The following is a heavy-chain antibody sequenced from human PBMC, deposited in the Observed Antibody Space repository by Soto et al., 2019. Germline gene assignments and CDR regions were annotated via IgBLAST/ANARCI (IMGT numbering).Heavy chain of an antibody. V-gene: IGHV3-7*01. D-gene: IGHD6-19*01. CDR1: GFTFSNYW. CDR3: ARVAYGNGWIFDY. CDR2: IKQDGSEK. J-gene: IGHJ4*01. Sequence: LRLSCAASGFTFSNYWMSWVRQAPGKGLEWVANIKQDGSEKYYVDSVKGRFTLSRDNAKNSLQLQMSSLRDEDTAVYLCARVAYGNGWIFDYWGQGTLVTVSS.